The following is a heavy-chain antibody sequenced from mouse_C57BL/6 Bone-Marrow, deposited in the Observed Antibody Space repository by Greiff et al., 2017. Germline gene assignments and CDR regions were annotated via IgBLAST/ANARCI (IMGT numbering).Heavy chain of an antibody. Sequence: QVQLQQPGAELVKPEASVKMSCKASGYTFTSYWITWVKQRPGQGLEWIGDIYPGSGSTNYNEKFKSKATLTVDTSSSTAYMQLSSLTSEDSAVYYCSMVTTLYYYAMDYWGQGTSVTVSS. V-gene: IGHV1-55*01. CDR1: GYTFTSYW. J-gene: IGHJ4*01. CDR3: SMVTTLYYYAMDY. D-gene: IGHD2-1*01. CDR2: IYPGSGST.